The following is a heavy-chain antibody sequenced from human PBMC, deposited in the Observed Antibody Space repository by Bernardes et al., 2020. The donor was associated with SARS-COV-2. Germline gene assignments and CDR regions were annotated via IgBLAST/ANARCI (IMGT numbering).Heavy chain of an antibody. Sequence: TLSLTCTVSGGTVSSCAYYWSWLPPHPGKGLEWIRYIYYSGITYYNPSLKSRVTISVDTSKNQFSLKLSSVTAANTAVYYCSRLCEDRYYYDYGMDVWGRGTTVTVS. V-gene: IGHV4-31*03. J-gene: IGHJ6*02. CDR1: GGTVSSCAYY. D-gene: IGHD2-21*01. CDR3: SRLCEDRYYYDYGMDV. CDR2: IYYSGIT.